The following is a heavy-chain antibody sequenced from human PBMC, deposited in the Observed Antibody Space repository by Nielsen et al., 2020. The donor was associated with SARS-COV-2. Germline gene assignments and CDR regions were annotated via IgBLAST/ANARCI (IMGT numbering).Heavy chain of an antibody. V-gene: IGHV3-9*01. Sequence: GGSLRLSCAASGFTFDDYAMHWVRQAPGKGLEWVSGISWNSGSIGYADSVKGRFTISRDNAKNSLYLQMNSLRAEDTALYYCAAGGTDYYYGMDVWGQGTTLTVSS. CDR1: GFTFDDYA. CDR2: ISWNSGSI. CDR3: AAGGTDYYYGMDV. J-gene: IGHJ6*02.